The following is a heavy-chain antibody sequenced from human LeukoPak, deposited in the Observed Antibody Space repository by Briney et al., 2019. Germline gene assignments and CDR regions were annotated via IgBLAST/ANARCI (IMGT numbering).Heavy chain of an antibody. CDR3: ATRSSMIP. V-gene: IGHV3-23*01. CDR1: GFTFNIYA. CDR2: ISNSGAHT. D-gene: IGHD3-22*01. Sequence: QPGGSLRPSCAASGFTFNIYAMTWVRQAPGKGLEWVSSISNSGAHTYYADSVKGRFTISRDNSKNTLYLQMNSLRDEDTAVYFCATRSSMIPWGQGTLVTVSS. J-gene: IGHJ5*02.